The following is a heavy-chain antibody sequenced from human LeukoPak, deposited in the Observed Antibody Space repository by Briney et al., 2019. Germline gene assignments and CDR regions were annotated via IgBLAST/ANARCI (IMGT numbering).Heavy chain of an antibody. CDR3: ARVYYDSSGYYRDAFDI. Sequence: GESLRLSCAASGFTFSSYSMNWVRQAPGKGLEWVSSISSSSSYIYYADSVKGRFTISRDNAKNSLYLQMNSLRAEDTAVYYCARVYYDSSGYYRDAFDIWGQGTMVTVSS. CDR1: GFTFSSYS. CDR2: ISSSSSYI. J-gene: IGHJ3*02. D-gene: IGHD3-22*01. V-gene: IGHV3-21*01.